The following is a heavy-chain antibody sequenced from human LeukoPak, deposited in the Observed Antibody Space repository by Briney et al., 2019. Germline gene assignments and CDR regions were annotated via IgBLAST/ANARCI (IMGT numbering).Heavy chain of an antibody. J-gene: IGHJ4*02. CDR1: GGSISSYY. D-gene: IGHD4-23*01. Sequence: SETLSLTCTVSGGSISSYYWSWIQQPPGKGLEWIGYIYYSGSTNYNPSLKSRVTISVDTSKNQFSLKLSSVTAADTAVYYCARDRPGYGGNSGWRYFDYWGQGTLVTVSS. CDR3: ARDRPGYGGNSGWRYFDY. CDR2: IYYSGST. V-gene: IGHV4-59*01.